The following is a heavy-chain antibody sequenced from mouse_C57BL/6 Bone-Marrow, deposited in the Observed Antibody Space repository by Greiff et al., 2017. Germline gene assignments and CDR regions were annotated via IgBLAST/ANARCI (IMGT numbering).Heavy chain of an antibody. J-gene: IGHJ2*01. CDR2: IHPNSGST. D-gene: IGHD2-12*01. Sequence: QVQLQQPGAELVKPGASVKLSCKASGYTFTSYWMHWVKQRPGQGLEWIGMIHPNSGSTNYNEKFKSKATLTVDKSSSPAYMQLSSLTSEDSAVYYCAKEPYYSVDYWGQGTTLTVSS. V-gene: IGHV1-64*01. CDR1: GYTFTSYW. CDR3: AKEPYYSVDY.